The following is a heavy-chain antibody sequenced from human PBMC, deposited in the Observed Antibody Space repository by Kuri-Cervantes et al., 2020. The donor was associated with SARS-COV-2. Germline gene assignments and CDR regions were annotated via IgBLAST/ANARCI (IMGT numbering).Heavy chain of an antibody. Sequence: GGSLRLSCAASGFTFSSYAMSWVRQAPGKGLEWVSDISGSGGRTYYADSVKGRFTISRDTSKNTVSLHMNSLRAEDTAMYYCATGAANSYMDVWGRGTTVTVSS. CDR2: ISGSGGRT. V-gene: IGHV3-23*01. J-gene: IGHJ6*03. CDR3: ATGAANSYMDV. CDR1: GFTFSSYA. D-gene: IGHD3-10*01.